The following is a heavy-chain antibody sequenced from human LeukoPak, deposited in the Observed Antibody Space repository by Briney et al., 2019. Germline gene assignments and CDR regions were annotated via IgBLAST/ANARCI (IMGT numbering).Heavy chain of an antibody. D-gene: IGHD3-22*01. CDR1: GFTFSSYA. CDR2: ISYDGSNK. CDR3: ARAGVTMIVVVY. Sequence: AGGSLRLSCAASGFTFSSYAMHWVRQAPGKGLEWVAVISYDGSNKYYADSVKGRFTISRDNSKNTLYLQMNSLRAEDTAVYYCARAGVTMIVVVYWGQGTLVTVSS. J-gene: IGHJ4*02. V-gene: IGHV3-30*04.